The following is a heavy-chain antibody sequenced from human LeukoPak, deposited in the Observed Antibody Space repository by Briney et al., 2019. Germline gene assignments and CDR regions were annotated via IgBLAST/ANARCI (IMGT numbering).Heavy chain of an antibody. J-gene: IGHJ6*03. CDR2: IYHSGST. D-gene: IGHD3-10*01. CDR3: ARGFGDYYYYYMDV. V-gene: IGHV4-30-2*01. CDR1: GGSISSGGYY. Sequence: SETLSLTCTVSGGSISSGGYYWSWIRQPPGKGLEWIGYIYHSGSTYYNPSLKSRVTISVDRSKNQFSLKLSSVTAADTAVYYCARGFGDYYYYYMDVWGKGTTVTVSS.